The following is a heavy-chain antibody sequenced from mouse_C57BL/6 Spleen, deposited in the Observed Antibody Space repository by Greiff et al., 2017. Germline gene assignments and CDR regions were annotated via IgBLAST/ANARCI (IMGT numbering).Heavy chain of an antibody. V-gene: IGHV2-5*01. Sequence: VKLMESGPGLVQPSQCLSITCTVSGFSFTSYGVHWVRQSPGKGLEWLGVIWRGGSTDYNAAFMSRLSTTKDDSKSQVFYKMISLQADDTAIYYGAKTRIYYDYDGYAMDYWGQGTSVTVSS. CDR2: IWRGGST. CDR1: GFSFTSYG. D-gene: IGHD2-4*01. CDR3: AKTRIYYDYDGYAMDY. J-gene: IGHJ4*01.